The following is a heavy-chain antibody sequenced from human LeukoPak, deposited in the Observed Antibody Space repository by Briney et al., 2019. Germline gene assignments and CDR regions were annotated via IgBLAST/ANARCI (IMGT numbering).Heavy chain of an antibody. Sequence: ASVKVSCKTSGGTFSSYAISWVRQAPGQGLEWMGGIIPIFGTANYAQKFQGRVTITTDESTSTAYMELSSLRSEDTAVYYCAREKEPGYSSSWADYWGQGTLVTVSS. V-gene: IGHV1-69*05. CDR2: IIPIFGTA. J-gene: IGHJ4*02. CDR1: GGTFSSYA. D-gene: IGHD6-13*01. CDR3: AREKEPGYSSSWADY.